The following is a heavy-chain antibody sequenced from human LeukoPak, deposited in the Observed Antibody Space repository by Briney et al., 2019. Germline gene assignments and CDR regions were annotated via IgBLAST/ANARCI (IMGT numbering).Heavy chain of an antibody. D-gene: IGHD2-15*01. V-gene: IGHV3-30*18. J-gene: IGHJ4*02. CDR2: ISYDGSNK. CDR1: GFTFSSYG. Sequence: PGGSLRLSCAASGFTFSSYGMHWVRQAPGKGLEWVAVISYDGSNKYYADSVKGRFTISRDNSKNTLYLQMNSLRAEDTAVYYCAKDRESFIVVVVAATDYWGQGTLVTVSS. CDR3: AKDRESFIVVVVAATDY.